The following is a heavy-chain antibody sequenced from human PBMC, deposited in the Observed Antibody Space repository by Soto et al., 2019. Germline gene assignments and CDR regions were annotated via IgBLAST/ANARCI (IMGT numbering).Heavy chain of an antibody. J-gene: IGHJ4*02. CDR3: AKDIVRYTYGACDY. V-gene: IGHV3-30*18. CDR2: TSYDGSNK. D-gene: IGHD5-18*01. CDR1: GFTFNTYG. Sequence: PGGSLRLSCAASGFTFNTYGMYWVRQAPGKGLEWVAATSYDGSNKYHADSVKGRFTISRDNSKNTLYLQMNSLRVEDTAVYYCAKDIVRYTYGACDYWGQGALVTVSS.